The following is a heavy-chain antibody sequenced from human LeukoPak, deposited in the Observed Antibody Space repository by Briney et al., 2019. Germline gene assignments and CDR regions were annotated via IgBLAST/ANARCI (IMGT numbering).Heavy chain of an antibody. CDR2: IRYDGSNK. V-gene: IGHV3-30*02. J-gene: IGHJ6*02. D-gene: IGHD3-10*01. Sequence: PGGSLRLSCAASGFTFSSYGMHWVRQAPGKGLEWVAFIRYDGSNKYYADSVKGRFTISRDNSKNTLYLQMNSLRAEDTAVYYCAREIHPDYYGSGSFYGMDVWGQGTTVTVSS. CDR3: AREIHPDYYGSGSFYGMDV. CDR1: GFTFSSYG.